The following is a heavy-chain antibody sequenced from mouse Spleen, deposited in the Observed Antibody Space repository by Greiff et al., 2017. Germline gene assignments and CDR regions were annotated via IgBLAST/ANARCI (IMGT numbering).Heavy chain of an antibody. D-gene: IGHD1-1*01. V-gene: IGHV1S135*01. Sequence: QLQESGPELMKPGASVKISCKASGYSFTSYYMHWVKQSHGKSLEWIGYIDPFNGGTSYNQKFKGKATLTVDKSSSTAYMHLSSLTSEDSAVYYCARGITTVVVDYWGQGTTLTVSS. CDR2: IDPFNGGT. CDR1: GYSFTSYY. J-gene: IGHJ2*01. CDR3: ARGITTVVVDY.